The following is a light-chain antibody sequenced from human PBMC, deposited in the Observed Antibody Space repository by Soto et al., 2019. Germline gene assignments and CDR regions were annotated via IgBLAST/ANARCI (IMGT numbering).Light chain of an antibody. CDR1: QSVSSN. V-gene: IGKV3-15*01. CDR3: QQYNNWPLA. Sequence: EIVMTQSPATLSVSPGERATLSRRASQSVSSNLAWYQQKPGQAPRFLIYGASTRATGIPARFSGSGSGTEFTLTISSLQSEDFAVYYCQQYNNWPLAFGGGTKV. CDR2: GAS. J-gene: IGKJ4*01.